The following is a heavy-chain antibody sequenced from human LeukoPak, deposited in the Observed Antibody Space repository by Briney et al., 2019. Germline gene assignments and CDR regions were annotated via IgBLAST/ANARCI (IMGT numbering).Heavy chain of an antibody. J-gene: IGHJ4*02. CDR1: RFTLSNYW. Sequence: GGPLRLSCAASRFTLSNYWMSWVRQAPGKGLEWVANIKQDGSETYYVDSVKGRFTISRDNAKNSLSLQMNSLRAEDTAVYYCARQRGSGCLDYWGQGTLVTVSS. CDR3: ARQRGSGCLDY. CDR2: IKQDGSET. V-gene: IGHV3-7*01. D-gene: IGHD6-19*01.